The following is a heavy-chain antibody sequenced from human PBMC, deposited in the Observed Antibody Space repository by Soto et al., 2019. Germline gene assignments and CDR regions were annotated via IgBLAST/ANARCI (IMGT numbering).Heavy chain of an antibody. CDR1: GGSISSGGYY. CDR2: ISYSGST. Sequence: PSETLSLTCTVSGGSISSGGYYWSWIRQHPGTGLEWIGHISYSGSTYYNPSLKSRVTISVDTPKNQFSLKLSSVTAADTAVYYCARGDDVHTAMVSNFDYWGQGTLVTVSS. CDR3: ARGDDVHTAMVSNFDY. J-gene: IGHJ4*02. D-gene: IGHD5-18*01. V-gene: IGHV4-31*03.